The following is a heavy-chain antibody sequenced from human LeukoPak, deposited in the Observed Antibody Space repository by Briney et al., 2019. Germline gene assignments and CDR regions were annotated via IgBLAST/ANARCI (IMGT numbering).Heavy chain of an antibody. CDR1: GGTFSSYA. J-gene: IGHJ6*03. Sequence: ASVKVSCKASGGTFSSYAMSWVRQAPGQGLEWMGGIIPIFGTANYAQKFQGRVTITADESTSTAYMELSSLRSEDTAVYYCARDRGKPPLLFMDVWGKGTTVTVSS. D-gene: IGHD3-10*01. CDR3: ARDRGKPPLLFMDV. CDR2: IIPIFGTA. V-gene: IGHV1-69*13.